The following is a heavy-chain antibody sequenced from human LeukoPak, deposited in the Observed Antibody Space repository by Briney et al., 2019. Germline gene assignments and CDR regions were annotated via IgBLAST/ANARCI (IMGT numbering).Heavy chain of an antibody. Sequence: SETLSLTCTVSGGSISSYYWSWIRQPAGKGLEWIGRIYTSGSTNYNPSLKSRVTMSVDTSKNQFSLKLSSVTAADTAVYYCAREGRSGLSGSSWLNWFDPWSQGTLVTVSS. J-gene: IGHJ5*02. D-gene: IGHD6-13*01. CDR2: IYTSGST. CDR3: AREGRSGLSGSSWLNWFDP. CDR1: GGSISSYY. V-gene: IGHV4-4*07.